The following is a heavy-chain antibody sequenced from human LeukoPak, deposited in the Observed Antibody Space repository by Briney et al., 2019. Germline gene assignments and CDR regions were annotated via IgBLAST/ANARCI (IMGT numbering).Heavy chain of an antibody. D-gene: IGHD3-22*01. CDR1: GFTVSSNY. CDR3: ARWRYSDSSGSHYFDY. CDR2: IYSGGST. V-gene: IGHV3-53*01. J-gene: IGHJ4*02. Sequence: PGGSLRLSCAASGFTVSSNYMNWVRQAPGKGLEWVSVIYSGGSTYYADSVKGRFTISRDNSKNTLYLQRNSLRAEDTAVYYCARWRYSDSSGSHYFDYWGQGTLVTVSS.